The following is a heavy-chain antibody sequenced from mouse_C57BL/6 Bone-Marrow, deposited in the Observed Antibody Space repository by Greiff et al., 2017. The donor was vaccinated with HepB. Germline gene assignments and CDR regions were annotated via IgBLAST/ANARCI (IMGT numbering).Heavy chain of an antibody. Sequence: VQLQQSGAELVRPGASVKLSCTASGFIIKDDYMHWVKQRPEQGLEWIGWIDPENGDTEYASKFQGKATITADTSSNTAYLQLSSLTSEDTAVYYCTTHFITTVVATYYYAMDYWGQGTSVTVSS. V-gene: IGHV14-4*01. CDR3: TTHFITTVVATYYYAMDY. CDR2: IDPENGDT. D-gene: IGHD1-1*01. J-gene: IGHJ4*01. CDR1: GFIIKDDY.